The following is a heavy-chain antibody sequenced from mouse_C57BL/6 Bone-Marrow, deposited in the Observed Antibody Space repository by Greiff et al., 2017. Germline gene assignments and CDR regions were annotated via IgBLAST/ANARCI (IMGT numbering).Heavy chain of an antibody. CDR2: IDPSDSYT. CDR3: ASPFYGSSLDY. CDR1: GYTFTSYW. D-gene: IGHD1-1*01. J-gene: IGHJ2*01. V-gene: IGHV1-69*01. Sequence: QVQLQQPGAELVMPGASVKLSCKASGYTFTSYWMHWVKQRPGQGLEWIGEIDPSDSYTNSNQKFKGKSTLTVDKSSSPAYMQLSSLTSEDSAVYYCASPFYGSSLDYWGQGTTRTGSS.